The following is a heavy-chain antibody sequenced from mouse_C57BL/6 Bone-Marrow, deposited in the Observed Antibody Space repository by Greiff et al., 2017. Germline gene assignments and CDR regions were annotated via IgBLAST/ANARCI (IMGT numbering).Heavy chain of an antibody. V-gene: IGHV2-2*01. CDR3: TRPEPPY. Sequence: VQLQQSGPGLVQPSQCLSITCTASGFSLTSYGVHWVRQSPGKGLEWLGVIWSGGSTDYYAAFISRLSISKDNSKSQVFFKMNSLQADDTAIYYCTRPEPPYWGQGTTLTVSS. J-gene: IGHJ2*01. CDR1: GFSLTSYG. CDR2: IWSGGST.